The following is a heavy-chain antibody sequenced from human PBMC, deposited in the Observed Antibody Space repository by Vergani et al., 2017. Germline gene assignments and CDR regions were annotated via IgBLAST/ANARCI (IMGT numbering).Heavy chain of an antibody. CDR3: ARGFRVLYNRFDP. Sequence: QVQLVESGGGVVQPGRSLRLSCEASGFTFNQYGMHWVRQAPGKGLEWVAVTWYDGNNKQYADSVKGRFTISRDNSKSTMYLQMNSLRDEDTGVYYCARGFRVLYNRFDPWGQGTLVTVSS. CDR2: TWYDGNNK. J-gene: IGHJ5*02. D-gene: IGHD1-14*01. V-gene: IGHV3-33*01. CDR1: GFTFNQYG.